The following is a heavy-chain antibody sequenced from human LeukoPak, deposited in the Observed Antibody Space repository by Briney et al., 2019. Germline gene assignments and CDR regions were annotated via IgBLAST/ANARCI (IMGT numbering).Heavy chain of an antibody. CDR2: IKQDGSEK. D-gene: IGHD1-1*01. Sequence: GGSLRLSCAASGFIFSIYWMSWVRQAPGKGLEWVANIKQDGSEKYYVDSVKGRFTISRDNAKNSLYLQMNSLRAEDTAVYYCARRPWNGDYWGQGTLVTVSS. V-gene: IGHV3-7*01. CDR3: ARRPWNGDY. CDR1: GFIFSIYW. J-gene: IGHJ4*02.